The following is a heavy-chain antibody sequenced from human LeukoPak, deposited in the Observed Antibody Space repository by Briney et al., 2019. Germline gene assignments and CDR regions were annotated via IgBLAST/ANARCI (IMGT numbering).Heavy chain of an antibody. D-gene: IGHD3-3*01. J-gene: IGHJ4*02. V-gene: IGHV3-7*05. CDR3: ARGFSLGD. CDR2: IKQDGSGK. CDR1: GFTFSDFW. Sequence: GGSLRLSCAASGFTFSDFWMSWVRQAPGKGLEWVADIKQDGSGKNYVDSVRGRFTISRDSAKNSLYLQMNSLRAEDTAVYYCARGFSLGDWGQGTLVTVSS.